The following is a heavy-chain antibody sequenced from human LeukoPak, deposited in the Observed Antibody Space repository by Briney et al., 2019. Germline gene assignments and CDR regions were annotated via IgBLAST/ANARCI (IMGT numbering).Heavy chain of an antibody. V-gene: IGHV3-11*01. D-gene: IGHD5-18*01. CDR1: GFTFSDYY. Sequence: GGSLRLSCAAFGFTFSDYYMSWIRQAPGKGLEWVSYTSTSGGTIYYADSVKGRFTISRDNAKNSLYLQMNSLRAEDTAVYYCARGLSGYTAMGAYWGQGTLVTVSS. CDR2: TSTSGGTI. J-gene: IGHJ4*02. CDR3: ARGLSGYTAMGAY.